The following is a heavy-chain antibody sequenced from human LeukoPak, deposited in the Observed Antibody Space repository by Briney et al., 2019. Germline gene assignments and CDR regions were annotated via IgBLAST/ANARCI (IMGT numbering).Heavy chain of an antibody. Sequence: SVKVSCKASGGTFSSYAISWVRQAPGQGLEWMGGIIPIFGTANYAQKFQGRVTITADESTSTAYMELSSLRSEDTAVYYCARGRGYSYEQSYYFDYWGQGTLVTVSS. J-gene: IGHJ4*02. CDR2: IIPIFGTA. CDR1: GGTFSSYA. D-gene: IGHD5-18*01. CDR3: ARGRGYSYEQSYYFDY. V-gene: IGHV1-69*13.